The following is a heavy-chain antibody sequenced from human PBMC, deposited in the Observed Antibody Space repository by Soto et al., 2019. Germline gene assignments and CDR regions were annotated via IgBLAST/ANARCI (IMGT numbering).Heavy chain of an antibody. CDR2: ISSSGTTI. CDR1: GFIFSNFE. J-gene: IGHJ4*02. Sequence: EVQLVESGGDLVQPGGSLRLSCSASGFIFSNFEMNWVRQAPGKGLEWVSYISSSGTTINYADSVKGRFTISRDNAKNSLYLQVNSLRVEDKGLYYCARGDSWIQLWQCDYWGQGTLVTVSS. D-gene: IGHD5-18*01. V-gene: IGHV3-48*03. CDR3: ARGDSWIQLWQCDY.